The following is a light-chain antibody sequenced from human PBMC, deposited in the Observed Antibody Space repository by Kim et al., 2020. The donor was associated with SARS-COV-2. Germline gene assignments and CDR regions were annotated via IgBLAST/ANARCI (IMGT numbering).Light chain of an antibody. Sequence: DIQMTQSPSSLSASVGDRVTITCRPSQSVADYLHWYQHKPGKAPKLLIYATSDLQTGVPSRFSDRGSGTDFTLTISSLEPEDFATYYCQQSHSTPYTFGQGTKLEIK. J-gene: IGKJ2*01. CDR3: QQSHSTPYT. CDR2: ATS. V-gene: IGKV1-39*01. CDR1: QSVADY.